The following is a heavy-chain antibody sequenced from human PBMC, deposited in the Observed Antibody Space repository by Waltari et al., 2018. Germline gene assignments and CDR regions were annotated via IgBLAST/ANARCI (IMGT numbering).Heavy chain of an antibody. V-gene: IGHV4-34*01. CDR3: ARNPGGYYFVY. CDR2: INHSGST. J-gene: IGHJ4*02. D-gene: IGHD3-10*01. Sequence: QVQLQQWGAGLLKPSEPLSLPCAVHGGAFRGYYWSGIRQPPGKGLEWIGEINHSGSTNYNPSLKSRVTISVDTSKNQFSLKLSSVTAADTAVYYCARNPGGYYFVYWGQGTLVTVSS. CDR1: GGAFRGYY.